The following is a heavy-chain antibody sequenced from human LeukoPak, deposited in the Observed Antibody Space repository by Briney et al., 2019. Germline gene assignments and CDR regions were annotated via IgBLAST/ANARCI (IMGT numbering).Heavy chain of an antibody. CDR3: ARVGVVTAIGTPEYFQH. CDR1: GYTFTSYG. CDR2: ISAYNGNT. Sequence: ASVKVSCKASGYTFTSYGISWVRQAPGQGLEWMGWISAYNGNTNYAQKLQGRVTMTTDTSTSTAYMELSRLRSDDTAVYYCARVGVVTAIGTPEYFQHWGQGTLVTVSS. D-gene: IGHD2-21*02. J-gene: IGHJ1*01. V-gene: IGHV1-18*01.